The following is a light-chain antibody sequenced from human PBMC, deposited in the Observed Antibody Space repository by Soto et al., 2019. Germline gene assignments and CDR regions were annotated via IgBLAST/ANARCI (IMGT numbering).Light chain of an antibody. Sequence: EVVLTQAPATLSASPEERATLSCRASQSVSRSLAWYQRRPGQAPRLLIYSASTRATGIPARFSGSASGTEFTLTISSLQSEDFAIYYCQQSNNWPLTFGQGTRLEIK. J-gene: IGKJ5*01. V-gene: IGKV3-15*01. CDR1: QSVSRS. CDR3: QQSNNWPLT. CDR2: SAS.